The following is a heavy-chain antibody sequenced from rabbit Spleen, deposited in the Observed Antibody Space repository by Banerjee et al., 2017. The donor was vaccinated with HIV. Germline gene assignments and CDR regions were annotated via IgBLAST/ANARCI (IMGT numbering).Heavy chain of an antibody. CDR3: ARHVNGDYTNL. D-gene: IGHD2-1*01. V-gene: IGHV1S45*01. CDR1: GFSFSSNW. Sequence: QEQLEESGGGLVKPGGTLTLTCTVSGFSFSSNWICWVRQAPGKGLEWIACIDTNNGDTDYANWPKGRFTISKTSSTTVTLQMTSLTAADTATYFCARHVNGDYTNLWGPGHPRHRL. CDR2: IDTNNGDT. J-gene: IGHJ4*01.